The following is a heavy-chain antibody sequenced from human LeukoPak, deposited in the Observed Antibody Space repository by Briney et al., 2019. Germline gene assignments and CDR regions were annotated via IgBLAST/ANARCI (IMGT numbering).Heavy chain of an antibody. CDR2: IYTSGST. D-gene: IGHD3-22*01. CDR3: ARAHYYDSSGYYKISGYYFDY. V-gene: IGHV4-61*02. CDR1: GGSISSGSYY. Sequence: SETLSLTCTVSGGSISSGSYYWSWIRQPAGKGLEWMGRIYTSGSTNYNPSLKSRVTISVDTSKNQFSLKLSSVTAADTAVYYCARAHYYDSSGYYKISGYYFDYWGQGTLVTVSS. J-gene: IGHJ4*02.